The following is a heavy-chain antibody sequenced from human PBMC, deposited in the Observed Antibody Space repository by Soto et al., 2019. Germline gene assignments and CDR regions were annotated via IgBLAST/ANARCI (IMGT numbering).Heavy chain of an antibody. CDR2: ISSSGSTI. V-gene: IGHV3-11*01. Sequence: QVQLVESGGGLVKPGGSLRLSCAASGFTFSDYYMSWIRQAPGKGLEWVSYISSSGSTIYYADSVKGRLTISRDNAKNALYLQMNSLRAEDTAVYYCARVNKIAVAGTDWFAPWGQGPLVTVSS. J-gene: IGHJ5*02. D-gene: IGHD6-19*01. CDR3: ARVNKIAVAGTDWFAP. CDR1: GFTFSDYY.